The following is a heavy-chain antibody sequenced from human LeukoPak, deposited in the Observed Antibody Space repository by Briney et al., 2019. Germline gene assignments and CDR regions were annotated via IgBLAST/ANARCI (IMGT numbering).Heavy chain of an antibody. D-gene: IGHD2-21*02. J-gene: IGHJ4*02. Sequence: PGGSLRLSCAASGFTFSNYGMSWVRQTPGKGLEWVSAISGSGGSTYYADSVKGRFTISRDNSKNTLYLQMNSLRAEDTAVYYCAKVSEHIVVVTAPGRGFFDYWGQGTLVTVSS. CDR2: ISGSGGST. V-gene: IGHV3-23*01. CDR1: GFTFSNYG. CDR3: AKVSEHIVVVTAPGRGFFDY.